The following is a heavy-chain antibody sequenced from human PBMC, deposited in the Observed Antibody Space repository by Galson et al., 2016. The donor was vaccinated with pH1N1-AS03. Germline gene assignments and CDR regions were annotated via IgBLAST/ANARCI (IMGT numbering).Heavy chain of an antibody. D-gene: IGHD3-10*02. CDR3: ARGRVFDDSYYGLDV. CDR1: GFDFSRSP. J-gene: IGHJ6*02. V-gene: IGHV3-30*09. Sequence: SLRLSCATSGFDFSRSPVHWVRQAPGKGLEWVSVISFESSNKRYADSVEGRLVLSRDNSNNMVYLQMNSLRSEDTAVYYCARGRVFDDSYYGLDVWGQGTTVIVSS. CDR2: ISFESSNK.